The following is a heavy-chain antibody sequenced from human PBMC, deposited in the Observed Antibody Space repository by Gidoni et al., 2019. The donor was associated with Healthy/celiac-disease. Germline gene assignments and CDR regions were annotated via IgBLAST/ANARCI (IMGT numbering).Heavy chain of an antibody. D-gene: IGHD3-3*01. CDR3: ASFTSNYDFWSGSNDAFDI. Sequence: EVQLVESGGGLVKPGGSLRLSCAASGFTFSSYSMNWVRQAPGKGLEWVSSISSSSSYIYYADSVKGRFTISRDNAKNSLYLQMNSLRAEDTAVYYCASFTSNYDFWSGSNDAFDIWGQGTMVTVSS. V-gene: IGHV3-21*01. J-gene: IGHJ3*02. CDR1: GFTFSSYS. CDR2: ISSSSSYI.